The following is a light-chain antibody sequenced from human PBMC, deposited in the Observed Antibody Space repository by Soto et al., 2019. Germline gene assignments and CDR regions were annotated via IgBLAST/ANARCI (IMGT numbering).Light chain of an antibody. CDR3: QQYDKWPRT. Sequence: EIVLTQSPAILSLSPGERATLSCRASQSVSSYLTWYQQKPGQAPRLLIYGASTRATGVPARFSGSGSGTEFTLTISNLQSEDFAVYHCQQYDKWPRTFGQGTKVDNK. V-gene: IGKV3-15*01. J-gene: IGKJ1*01. CDR1: QSVSSY. CDR2: GAS.